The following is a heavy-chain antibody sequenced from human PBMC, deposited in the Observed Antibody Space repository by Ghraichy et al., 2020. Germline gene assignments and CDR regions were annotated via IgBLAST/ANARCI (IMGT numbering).Heavy chain of an antibody. CDR3: ARIWYNNSWYADF. CDR2: IHYSGST. J-gene: IGHJ4*02. Sequence: SETLSLTCTVSGGSISSNYWSWIRQPPGKGLEWIGYIHYSGSTTYNPSLKSRVTIAVDTSKNQFSLKLSSVTAADTAVYYCARIWYNNSWYADFWGQGTLVTVSS. D-gene: IGHD6-13*01. CDR1: GGSISSNY. V-gene: IGHV4-59*01.